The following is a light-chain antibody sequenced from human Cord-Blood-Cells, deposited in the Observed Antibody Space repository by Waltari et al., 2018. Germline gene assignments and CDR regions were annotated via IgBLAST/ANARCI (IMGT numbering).Light chain of an antibody. CDR2: DAS. V-gene: IGKV1-5*01. J-gene: IGKJ2*01. CDR3: QQYKSYPMYT. CDR1: QSISSW. Sequence: DLQMTQSPSTLSASVGDRVTITCRASQSISSWLAWYQQKPGKAPKLLIYDASSLESGVPSRFSGSGAGTEFTLTSSSLQPDDFATYFCQQYKSYPMYTFGQGTKLEIK.